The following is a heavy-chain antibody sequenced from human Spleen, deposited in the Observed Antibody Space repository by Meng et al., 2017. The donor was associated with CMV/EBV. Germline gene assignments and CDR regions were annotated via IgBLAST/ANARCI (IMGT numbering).Heavy chain of an antibody. V-gene: IGHV3-21*01. J-gene: IGHJ4*02. CDR3: ARDLAPQSDYYDSSGYYYLPKGFDY. CDR2: ISSSSRYI. Sequence: WVRQAPGKGLEWLSSISSSSRYIYHADSMKGRFTISRDNAKNSLYLQMHSLRAEDTAVYYCARDLAPQSDYYDSSGYYYLPKGFDYWGQGTLVTVSS. D-gene: IGHD3-22*01.